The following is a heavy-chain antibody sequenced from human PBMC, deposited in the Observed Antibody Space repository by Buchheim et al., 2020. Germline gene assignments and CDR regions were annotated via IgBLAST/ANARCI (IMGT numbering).Heavy chain of an antibody. CDR1: GDSINNYY. J-gene: IGHJ4*02. D-gene: IGHD2-21*01. CDR2: VYYTGSP. Sequence: QVQLRESGPGLVKPSETLSLTCTVSGDSINNYYWSWIRQSPGKGLEWIGYVYYTGSPIYNPSLKSRVNTLVDRSRNQLSLRLASVTAADTAVYYCGRLLAAGTFVVEHWGQGTL. V-gene: IGHV4-59*01. CDR3: GRLLAAGTFVVEH.